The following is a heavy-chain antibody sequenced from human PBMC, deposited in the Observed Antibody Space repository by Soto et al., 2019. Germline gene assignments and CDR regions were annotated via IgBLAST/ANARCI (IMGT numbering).Heavy chain of an antibody. J-gene: IGHJ5*02. CDR1: GGSISSSSYY. CDR2: IYYSGST. D-gene: IGHD2-15*01. Sequence: QLQLQESGPGLVKPSETLSLTCTVSGGSISSSSYYWGWIRQPPGKGLEWIGSIYYSGSTYYNPSLKSRVTISVDTSKNQFSLKLSSVTAADTAVYSCARHSIGSGEHVRFDPWGQGTLVTVSS. CDR3: ARHSIGSGEHVRFDP. V-gene: IGHV4-39*01.